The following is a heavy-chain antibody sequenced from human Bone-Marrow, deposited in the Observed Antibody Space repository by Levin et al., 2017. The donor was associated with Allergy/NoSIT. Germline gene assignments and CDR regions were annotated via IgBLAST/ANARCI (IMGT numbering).Heavy chain of an antibody. V-gene: IGHV1-24*01. CDR2: FDPDKGEK. CDR3: ATVSRVLVPADLSEYYALDV. Sequence: KHGESLKISCQVSGGTLTEVSMQWVRQAPGKGLEWMGGFDPDKGEKVYTQKFQGRVTMTEDTSTDIVYMEMSSLRSEDTAVYYCATVSRVLVPADLSEYYALDVWGQGTTVTVSS. CDR1: GGTLTEVS. J-gene: IGHJ6*02. D-gene: IGHD2-8*02.